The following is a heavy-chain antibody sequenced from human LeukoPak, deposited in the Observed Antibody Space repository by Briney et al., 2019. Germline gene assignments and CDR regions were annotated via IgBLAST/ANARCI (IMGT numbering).Heavy chain of an antibody. CDR1: GFTVSSNY. D-gene: IGHD5-18*01. Sequence: GGSLRLSCAASGFTVSSNYMSWVRQAPGKGLEWVSVTYSGGSTYYADSVKGRFTISRDNSKNTLYLQMNSLRAEDTAVYYCALNSYGYVAFDYWGQGTLVTVSS. V-gene: IGHV3-66*02. CDR2: TYSGGST. J-gene: IGHJ4*02. CDR3: ALNSYGYVAFDY.